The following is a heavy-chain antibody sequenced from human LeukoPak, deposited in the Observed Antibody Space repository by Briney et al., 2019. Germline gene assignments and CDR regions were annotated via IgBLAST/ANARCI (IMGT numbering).Heavy chain of an antibody. V-gene: IGHV3-30*02. J-gene: IGHJ4*02. CDR1: GFSFSSHG. D-gene: IGHD1-20*01. CDR3: AKDITGTTGYFDY. CDR2: LHYDGGKI. Sequence: GGSLRLSCSASGFSFSSHGMHWVRQAPGKGLEGVAFLHYDGGKIYYADSVKGRFTISRDNSKNTLYLQMNSLRTEDTAVYYCAKDITGTTGYFDYWGQGTLVTVSS.